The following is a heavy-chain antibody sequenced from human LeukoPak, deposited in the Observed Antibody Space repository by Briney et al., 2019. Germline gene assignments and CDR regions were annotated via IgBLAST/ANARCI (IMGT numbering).Heavy chain of an antibody. CDR1: GGSISSSSYY. CDR2: IHYSGST. Sequence: SETLSLTCTVSGGSISSSSYYWAWIRQPPGKGLEWIGSIHYSGSTYYNPSLQSRVTISIDTSKNQFSLKLRFVSAADTAVYYCARVRCSGGSCPYYYYYYYMDVWGKGTTVTVSS. V-gene: IGHV4-39*07. CDR3: ARVRCSGGSCPYYYYYYYMDV. D-gene: IGHD2-15*01. J-gene: IGHJ6*03.